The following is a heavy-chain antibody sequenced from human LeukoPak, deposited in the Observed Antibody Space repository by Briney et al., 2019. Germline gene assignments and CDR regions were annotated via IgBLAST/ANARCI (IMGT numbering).Heavy chain of an antibody. D-gene: IGHD2-2*01. CDR2: INPNSGNT. CDR1: GYTFTGYY. Sequence: GASVKVSCKASGYTFTGYYMHWVRQAPGQGLEWMGWINPNSGNTGYAQKFQGRVTITRNTSISTAYMELSSLRSEDTAVYYCARFNQLLTEPTRGFDPWGQGTLVTVSS. J-gene: IGHJ5*02. V-gene: IGHV1-8*03. CDR3: ARFNQLLTEPTRGFDP.